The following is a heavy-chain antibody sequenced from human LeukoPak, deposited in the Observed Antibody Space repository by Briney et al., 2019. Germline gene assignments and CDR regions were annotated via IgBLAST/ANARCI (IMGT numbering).Heavy chain of an antibody. D-gene: IGHD3-3*01. CDR1: GGSISSGSYY. V-gene: IGHV4-61*02. J-gene: IGHJ3*02. CDR3: ARGVRWYYDFWSGYYSDAFDI. CDR2: IYTSGGT. Sequence: SQTLSLTCTVYGGSISSGSYYWSWIRQPAGKGLEWIGRIYTSGGTNYSPSLKSRVTISVDTSKNQFSLKLSSVTAADTAVYYCARGVRWYYDFWSGYYSDAFDIWGQGTMVTVSS.